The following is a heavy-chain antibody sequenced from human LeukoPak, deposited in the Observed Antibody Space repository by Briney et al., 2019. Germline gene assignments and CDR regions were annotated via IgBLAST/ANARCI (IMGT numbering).Heavy chain of an antibody. Sequence: PSESLSLTCTVSGGSISSSSYYWGWIRQPPGKGLEWIGSIYYSGSTYYNPSLKSRITISVDTSKNQFSLKLSSVTAADTAVYYCASLRERSYYARGFDYWGQGTLVTVSS. D-gene: IGHD1-26*01. CDR2: IYYSGST. J-gene: IGHJ4*02. CDR3: ASLRERSYYARGFDY. CDR1: GGSISSSSYY. V-gene: IGHV4-39*01.